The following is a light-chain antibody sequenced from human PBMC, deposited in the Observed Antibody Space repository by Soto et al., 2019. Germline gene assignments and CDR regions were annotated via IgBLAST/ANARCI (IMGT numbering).Light chain of an antibody. Sequence: EIVLTQSPATLSLSPGERATLSCRASENINTYLAWYQQKPGLVPRLLMYDASNRATGIPARFSGSGSGTDFTLTISSLEPEDFAVYYCQQRRNWPITFGGGTKVEIK. V-gene: IGKV3-11*01. CDR3: QQRRNWPIT. CDR2: DAS. J-gene: IGKJ4*01. CDR1: ENINTY.